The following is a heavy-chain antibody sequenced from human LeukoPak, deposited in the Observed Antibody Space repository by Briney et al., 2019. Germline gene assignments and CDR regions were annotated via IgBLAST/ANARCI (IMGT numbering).Heavy chain of an antibody. J-gene: IGHJ3*02. V-gene: IGHV1-18*01. CDR1: GYTFTSYG. CDR2: ISAFNGNT. D-gene: IGHD3-3*01. Sequence: ASVKVSCKASGYTFTSYGISWVRQAPGQGLEWMGWISAFNGNTNYAQKLQGRVTMPTDTSTSTAYMELRSLRSDDTAVYYCARSGDYDFWSGYWRGNAFDIWGQGTMVTVSS. CDR3: ARSGDYDFWSGYWRGNAFDI.